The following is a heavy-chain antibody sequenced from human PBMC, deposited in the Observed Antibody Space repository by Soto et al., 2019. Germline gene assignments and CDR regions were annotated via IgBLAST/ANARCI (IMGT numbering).Heavy chain of an antibody. Sequence: ASVKVSCKASGYTFTSYDINWVRQATGQGLKWMGWMNPNSGNTGYAQKFQGRVTMTRNTSISTAYMELSSLRSEDTAVYYCARGPTTIIYYYYYMDVWGKGTTVTVSS. CDR3: ARGPTTIIYYYYYMDV. CDR1: GYTFTSYD. D-gene: IGHD5-12*01. CDR2: MNPNSGNT. J-gene: IGHJ6*03. V-gene: IGHV1-8*01.